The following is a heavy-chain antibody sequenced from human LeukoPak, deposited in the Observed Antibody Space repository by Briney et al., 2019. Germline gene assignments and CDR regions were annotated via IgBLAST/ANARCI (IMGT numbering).Heavy chain of an antibody. CDR2: INPSGGST. V-gene: IGHV1-46*01. D-gene: IGHD1-26*01. CDR1: GYTFTSYY. CDR3: ARLPAGAIYFDDY. J-gene: IGHJ4*02. Sequence: ASVKVSCKASGYTFTSYYMHWVRQAPGQGLEWMGIINPSGGSTSCAQKFQGRVTMTRDMSTSTVYMELSSLRSEDTAVYYCARLPAGAIYFDDYWGQGTLVTLSS.